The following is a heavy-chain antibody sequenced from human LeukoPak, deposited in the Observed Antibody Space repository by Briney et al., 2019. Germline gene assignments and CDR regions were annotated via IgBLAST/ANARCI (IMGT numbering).Heavy chain of an antibody. Sequence: ASVKVSCKASGYTFTGYYMHWVRQAPGQGLEWMGWINPNSGGTNYAQKFQGRVTMTRDTSISTAYMEPSRLRSDDTAVYYCATTRIAAAGNGWFDPWGQGTLVTVSS. CDR2: INPNSGGT. D-gene: IGHD6-13*01. CDR3: ATTRIAAAGNGWFDP. CDR1: GYTFTGYY. V-gene: IGHV1-2*02. J-gene: IGHJ5*02.